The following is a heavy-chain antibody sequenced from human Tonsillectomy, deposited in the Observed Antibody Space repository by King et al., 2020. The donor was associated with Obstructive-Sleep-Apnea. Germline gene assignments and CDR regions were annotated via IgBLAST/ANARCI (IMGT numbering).Heavy chain of an antibody. J-gene: IGHJ4*02. CDR3: ARDRWVRSRGTPDY. CDR2: IDPAGAVT. V-gene: IGHV1-46*01. D-gene: IGHD3-16*01. Sequence: VQLVESGAEVKKPGASVKVSCKASGYTFTINYMHWVRQAPGQGLEWMGVIDPAGAVTTYSQKFQGRVTMTSDTSTSTVHMELGSLRSEDTAVYYCARDRWVRSRGTPDYWGQGTLVTVSS. CDR1: GYTFTINY.